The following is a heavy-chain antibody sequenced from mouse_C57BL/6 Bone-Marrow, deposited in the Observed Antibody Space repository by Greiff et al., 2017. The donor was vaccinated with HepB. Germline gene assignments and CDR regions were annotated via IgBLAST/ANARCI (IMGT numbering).Heavy chain of an antibody. J-gene: IGHJ3*01. Sequence: QVQLKESGAELARPGASVKLSCKASGYTFTSYGISWVKQRTGQGLEWIGMIHPNSGSTNYNEKFKSKATLTVDKSSSTAYMQLSSLTSEDSAVYYCARGYYYGSSPWFAYWGQGTLVTVSA. CDR2: IHPNSGST. CDR1: GYTFTSYG. CDR3: ARGYYYGSSPWFAY. D-gene: IGHD1-1*01. V-gene: IGHV1-81*01.